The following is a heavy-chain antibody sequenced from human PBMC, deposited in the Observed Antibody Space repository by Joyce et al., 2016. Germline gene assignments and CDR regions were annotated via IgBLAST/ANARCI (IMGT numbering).Heavy chain of an antibody. V-gene: IGHV1-3*01. CDR2: IGGDNGDT. D-gene: IGHD3-3*01. J-gene: IGHJ4*02. CDR3: AKVADDRFYYFDF. Sequence: QVLLVQSGAEVREPGASVRLSCKASGYVFNKYAIHWVRQAPGQRLEWMGWIGGDNGDTKYSQRFRARVTFTRDTSAGTVYMDLVSLRSEDTAIYYCAKVADDRFYYFDFWGTGTLVTVSS. CDR1: GYVFNKYA.